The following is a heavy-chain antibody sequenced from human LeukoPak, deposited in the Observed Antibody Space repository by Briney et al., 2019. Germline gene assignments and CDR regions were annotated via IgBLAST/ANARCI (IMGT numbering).Heavy chain of an antibody. D-gene: IGHD2-15*01. J-gene: IGHJ4*02. V-gene: IGHV3-43*01. CDR2: ISWDGGST. CDR1: GFTFDDYT. Sequence: GGSLRLSCAASGFTFDDYTMHWVRQAPGQGLEWVSLISWDGGSTYYADSVKGRFTISRDNSKNSLYLQMNSLRTEDTALYYCAKGGSGPPHFDYWGQGTLVTVSS. CDR3: AKGGSGPPHFDY.